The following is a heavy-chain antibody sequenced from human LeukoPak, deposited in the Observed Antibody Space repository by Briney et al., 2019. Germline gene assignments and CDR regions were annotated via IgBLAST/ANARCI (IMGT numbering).Heavy chain of an antibody. CDR1: GYTFTSYG. J-gene: IGHJ5*02. CDR3: ARDRVAAAGTFDP. CDR2: ISAYNGNT. Sequence: ASVKVSCKASGYTFTSYGMRWVRQAAGQGIEWMGWISAYNGNTNYTQKLQGRVTMTTDTSTSTAYMELRSLRSDDTAVYYCARDRVAAAGTFDPWGQGTLVTVSS. V-gene: IGHV1-18*01. D-gene: IGHD6-13*01.